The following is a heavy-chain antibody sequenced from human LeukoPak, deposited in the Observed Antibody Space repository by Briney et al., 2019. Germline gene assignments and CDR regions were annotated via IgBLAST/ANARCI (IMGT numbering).Heavy chain of an antibody. CDR1: GGSISSYY. CDR3: AREVESQGRSLDI. J-gene: IGHJ3*02. CDR2: IYPSGST. D-gene: IGHD3-3*01. V-gene: IGHV4-4*07. Sequence: SETLSLTCTVSGGSISSYYWSWIRQPAGKGLEWIGRIYPSGSTNYNPSLKSRVTMLVDTSKNQFSLRLSSVTAADTAVYYCAREVESQGRSLDIWGQGTMVTVSS.